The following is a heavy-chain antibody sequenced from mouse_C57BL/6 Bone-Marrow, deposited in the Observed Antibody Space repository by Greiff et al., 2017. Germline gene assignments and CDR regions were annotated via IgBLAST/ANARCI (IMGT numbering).Heavy chain of an antibody. Sequence: DVQLQESGPGLVKPSQSLSLTCSVTGYSITSGYYWNWIRQFPGNKLEWMGYISYDGSNNYNPSLKNRISITRDTSKNQFFLKLNSVTTEDTATYYCARDSLWYFDVWGTGTTVTVSS. J-gene: IGHJ1*03. CDR2: ISYDGSN. CDR3: ARDSLWYFDV. V-gene: IGHV3-6*01. D-gene: IGHD6-2*01. CDR1: GYSITSGYY.